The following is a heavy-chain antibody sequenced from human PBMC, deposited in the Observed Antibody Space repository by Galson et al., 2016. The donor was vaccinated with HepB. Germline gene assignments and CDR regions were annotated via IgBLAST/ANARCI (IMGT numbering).Heavy chain of an antibody. Sequence: SLRLSCAASGPTFEDFSMHWVRQVPGKGLEWVSCINWNGDSTYYADSVKGRFTISRDNKKNSLYLQMNSLRPEDTAVYHCAKDGILVARKGENFQFWGQGTLVTVSS. J-gene: IGHJ1*01. D-gene: IGHD2-21*01. CDR2: INWNGDST. CDR1: GPTFEDFS. CDR3: AKDGILVARKGENFQF. V-gene: IGHV3-43*01.